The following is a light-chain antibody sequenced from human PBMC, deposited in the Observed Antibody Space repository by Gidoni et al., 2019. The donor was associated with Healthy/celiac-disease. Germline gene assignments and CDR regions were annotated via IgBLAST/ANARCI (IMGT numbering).Light chain of an antibody. V-gene: IGKV1-33*01. CDR3: QQYDNLPLT. Sequence: DSQLTQSPSSLSASVGDRVTITCQASQDMSNYLNWYQQKPGKAPKLLIYDASNLETGVPSRFSGSGSGTDFTFTISSLQPEDIATYYCQQYDNLPLTFGGGTKVEIK. CDR1: QDMSNY. CDR2: DAS. J-gene: IGKJ4*01.